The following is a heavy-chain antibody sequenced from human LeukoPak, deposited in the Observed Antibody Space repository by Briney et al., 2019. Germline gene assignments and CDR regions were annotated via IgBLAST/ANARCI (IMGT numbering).Heavy chain of an antibody. D-gene: IGHD4-23*01. CDR3: ARGDYGGDYFDY. Sequence: GGSLRLCCEVSGFTFSDHYMSWIRQAPGKRLEWVSYISSGSTYTNYADSVEGRFTISRDNAKNSLYLQMNSLRAEDTAVYYCARGDYGGDYFDYWGQGTLVTVSS. CDR1: GFTFSDHY. CDR2: ISSGSTYT. J-gene: IGHJ4*02. V-gene: IGHV3-11*05.